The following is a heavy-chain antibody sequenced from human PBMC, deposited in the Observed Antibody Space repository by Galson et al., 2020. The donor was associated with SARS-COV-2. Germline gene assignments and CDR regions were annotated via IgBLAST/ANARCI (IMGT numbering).Heavy chain of an antibody. D-gene: IGHD1-26*01. J-gene: IGHJ4*02. V-gene: IGHV4-61*01. CDR2: IYYSGST. CDR3: ARSGSRQGLDYFDY. Sequence: ASETLSLTCTVSGGSVSSGSYYWSWIRQPPGKGLEWIGYIYYSGSTNYNPSLKSRVTISVDTSKNQFSLKLSSVTAADTAVYYCARSGSRQGLDYFDYWGQGTLVTVSS. CDR1: GGSVSSGSYY.